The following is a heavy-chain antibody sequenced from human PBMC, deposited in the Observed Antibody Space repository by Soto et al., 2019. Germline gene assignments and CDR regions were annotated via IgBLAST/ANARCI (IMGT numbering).Heavy chain of an antibody. CDR3: SSLRLVVVVTVIWSYFDY. J-gene: IGHJ4*02. Sequence: QLQLQESGPGLVKPSETLSLTCTVSGGSISSSSYYWGWIRQPPGKGLEWIVSIYYSVSTYYNPSLKSRVPISVDTSKTPFSLQLSSVTAADTAVYYCSSLRLVVVVTVIWSYFDYCGQGTLVTVSS. CDR1: GGSISSSSYY. V-gene: IGHV4-39*01. CDR2: IYYSVST. D-gene: IGHD2-21*02.